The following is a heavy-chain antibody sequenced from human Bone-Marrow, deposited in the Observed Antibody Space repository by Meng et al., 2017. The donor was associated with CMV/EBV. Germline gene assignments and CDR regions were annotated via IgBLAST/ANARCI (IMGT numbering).Heavy chain of an antibody. V-gene: IGHV1-2*02. CDR3: AREGYCSSTSCFDYPYYYGMDV. CDR2: INPNSGGT. D-gene: IGHD2-2*01. Sequence: ASVKVSCKASGYTFTGYYMHWVRQAPGQGLEWMGWINPNSGGTNYAQKFQGRVTMTRDTSISTAYMELSRLRSDDTAVYYCAREGYCSSTSCFDYPYYYGMDVWGQGTTVTFSS. J-gene: IGHJ6*02. CDR1: GYTFTGYY.